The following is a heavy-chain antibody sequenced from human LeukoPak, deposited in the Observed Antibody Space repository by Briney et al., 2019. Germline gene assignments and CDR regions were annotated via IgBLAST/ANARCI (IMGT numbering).Heavy chain of an antibody. V-gene: IGHV4-34*01. CDR3: ARDRYKGEPGYYYYYMDV. CDR1: GGSFSGYY. Sequence: PSETLSLTCAVYGGSFSGYYWSWIRQPPGKGLEWIGSIYYSGSTYYNPSLKSRVTISVDTSKNQFSLKLSSVTAADTAVYYCARDRYKGEPGYYYYYMDVWGKGTTVTVSS. CDR2: IYYSGST. J-gene: IGHJ6*03. D-gene: IGHD1-14*01.